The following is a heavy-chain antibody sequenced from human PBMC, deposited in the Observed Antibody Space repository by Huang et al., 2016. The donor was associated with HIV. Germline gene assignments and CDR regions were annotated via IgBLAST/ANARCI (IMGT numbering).Heavy chain of an antibody. J-gene: IGHJ4*02. CDR1: GYTFSSHA. CDR2: INGGNGYT. CDR3: ARDPLDIRRHFDF. D-gene: IGHD3-3*01. Sequence: QVQLVQSGAEVKKPGTSVTVSCKTSGYTFSSHALHWLRQAPGQRPEWMGWINGGNGYTKYSQKFQGRVTITSDTSANIGYMELNSLLSEDTAVYYCARDPLDIRRHFDFWGQGSLVTVSS. V-gene: IGHV1-3*01.